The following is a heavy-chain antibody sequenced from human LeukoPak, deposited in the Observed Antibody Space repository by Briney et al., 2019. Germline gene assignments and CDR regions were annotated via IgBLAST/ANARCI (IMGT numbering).Heavy chain of an antibody. CDR3: ARALDYYDVYDY. D-gene: IGHD3-22*01. CDR2: IYYSGST. Sequence: SETLSLTCTVSGDSISNYYWSWIRQPPGKGLEWIGYIYYSGSTNYNPSLKSRVTISVDTSKNQFSLKLSSVTAADTAVYYCARALDYYDVYDYWGQGTLVTVSS. CDR1: GDSISNYY. V-gene: IGHV4-59*01. J-gene: IGHJ4*02.